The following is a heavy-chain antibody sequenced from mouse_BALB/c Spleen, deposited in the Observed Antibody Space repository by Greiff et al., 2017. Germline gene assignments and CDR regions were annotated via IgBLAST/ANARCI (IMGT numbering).Heavy chain of an antibody. Sequence: VQGVESGPGLVAPSQSLSITCTVSGFSLTSYDISWIRPPPGKGLEWLGVIWTGGGTNYTSAFMSRLSISKDNSKSQVFLKMNSLQTDDTAIYYCVRDYYGSSYGGYWYFDVWGAGTTVTVSS. CDR2: IWTGGGT. D-gene: IGHD1-1*01. V-gene: IGHV2-9-2*01. CDR1: GFSLTSYD. J-gene: IGHJ1*01. CDR3: VRDYYGSSYGGYWYFDV.